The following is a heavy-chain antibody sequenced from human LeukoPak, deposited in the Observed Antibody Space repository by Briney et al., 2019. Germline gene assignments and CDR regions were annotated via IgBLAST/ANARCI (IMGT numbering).Heavy chain of an antibody. V-gene: IGHV4-4*07. D-gene: IGHD4-17*01. CDR1: GGSISSYY. CDR3: ARDGVDYGYYYYGMDV. CDR2: IYTSGST. Sequence: SETLSLTCTVSGGSISSYYWSWIRQPAGKGLEWIGRIYTSGSTNYNPSLKSRVTMSVDTSKSQFSLKLSSVTAADTAVYYCARDGVDYGYYYYGMDVWGQGTTVTVSS. J-gene: IGHJ6*02.